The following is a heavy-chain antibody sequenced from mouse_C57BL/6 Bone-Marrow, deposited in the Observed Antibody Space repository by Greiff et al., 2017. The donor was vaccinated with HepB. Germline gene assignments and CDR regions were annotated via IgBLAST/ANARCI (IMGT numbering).Heavy chain of an antibody. CDR2: IRSKSNNYAT. V-gene: IGHV10-1*01. D-gene: IGHD1-1*01. Sequence: EVKLMESGGGLVQPKGSLKLSCAASGFSFNTYAMNWVRQAPGKGLEWVARIRSKSNNYATYYADSVKDRFTISRDDSESMLYLQMNNLKTEDTAMYYCVSGTTVVATRYWYFDVWGTGTTVTVSS. CDR1: GFSFNTYA. J-gene: IGHJ1*03. CDR3: VSGTTVVATRYWYFDV.